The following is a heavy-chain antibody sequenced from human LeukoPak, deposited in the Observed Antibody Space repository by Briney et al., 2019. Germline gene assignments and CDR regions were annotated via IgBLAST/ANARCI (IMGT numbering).Heavy chain of an antibody. J-gene: IGHJ5*01. CDR3: ARGRGRGVLITTSRRSFWFDS. CDR1: GGSFSSYY. V-gene: IGHV4-34*01. CDR2: INHSGST. Sequence: SETLSLTCAVYGGSFSSYYWSWIRQPPGKGLEWIGEINHSGSTTYKPSLKSRVTISVDTSKNRFSLKLSSVTAADTAVYYCARGRGRGVLITTSRRSFWFDSWGQGTLVTVSS. D-gene: IGHD3-22*01.